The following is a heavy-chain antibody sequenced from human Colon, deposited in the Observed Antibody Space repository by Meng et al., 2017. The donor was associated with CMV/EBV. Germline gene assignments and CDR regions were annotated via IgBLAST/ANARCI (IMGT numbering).Heavy chain of an antibody. Sequence: GESLKISCAASGFTFSSYGMHWVRQAPGKGLEWVAVIWYDGSNTYYADSVKGRFTISRDNSKNTLYLQMNSLRAEDTAVYYCARDFKSGRPWGQGTLVTVSS. CDR2: IWYDGSNT. V-gene: IGHV3-33*01. J-gene: IGHJ5*02. CDR3: ARDFKSGRP. CDR1: GFTFSSYG.